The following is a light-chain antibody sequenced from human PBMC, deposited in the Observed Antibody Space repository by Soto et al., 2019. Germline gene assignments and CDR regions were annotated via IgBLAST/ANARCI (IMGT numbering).Light chain of an antibody. V-gene: IGKV3-20*01. CDR1: QSVSSSY. J-gene: IGKJ1*01. Sequence: EIVLTQSPGTLSLSPGERATLSCRASQSVSSSYLAWYQQKAGQAPRLLIYGASNRATGIPDRFSGSGSGTDFILTIIRLEPEDFAVYYCQHYGSSWTFGQGTKVEIK. CDR3: QHYGSSWT. CDR2: GAS.